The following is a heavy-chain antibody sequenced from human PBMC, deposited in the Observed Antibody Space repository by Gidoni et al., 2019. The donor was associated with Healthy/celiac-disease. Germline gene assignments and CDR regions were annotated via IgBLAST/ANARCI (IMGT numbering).Heavy chain of an antibody. Sequence: EVQLLESGGGLVQPGGSLRLSCAASGFTFSSYAISWVRQAPGKGLEWVSAISGSGGSTYYADSVKGRFTISRDNSKNTLYLQMNSLRAEDTAVYYCAKSRFIAVAGRVDYWGQGTLVTVSS. CDR1: GFTFSSYA. CDR2: ISGSGGST. V-gene: IGHV3-23*01. J-gene: IGHJ4*02. CDR3: AKSRFIAVAGRVDY. D-gene: IGHD6-19*01.